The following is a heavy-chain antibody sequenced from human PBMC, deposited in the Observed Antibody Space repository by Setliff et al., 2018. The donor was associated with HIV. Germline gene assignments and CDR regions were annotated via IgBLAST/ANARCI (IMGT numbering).Heavy chain of an antibody. Sequence: SETLSLTCTVSGGSISSGSYYWSWIRQHAGKRLEWIGRIFASGTTNYNPSLKSRVSMSIDTSKDQFSLKMSSVTAADTAVYYCARESGSAYYYYYMDVWGKGTTVTVSS. D-gene: IGHD1-26*01. CDR1: GGSISSGSYY. J-gene: IGHJ6*03. V-gene: IGHV4-61*02. CDR2: IFASGTT. CDR3: ARESGSAYYYYYMDV.